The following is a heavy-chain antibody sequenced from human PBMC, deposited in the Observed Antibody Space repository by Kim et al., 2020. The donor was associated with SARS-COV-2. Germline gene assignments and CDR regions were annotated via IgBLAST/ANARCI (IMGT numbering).Heavy chain of an antibody. D-gene: IGHD1-26*01. V-gene: IGHV4-59*01. Sequence: SETLSLTCTVSGGSISSYYWSWIRQPPGKGLEWIGYIYYSGSTNYNPSLKSRVTISVDTSKNQFSLKLSSVTAADTAVYYCAREYVWYSGGHDAFDIWGQGTMVTVSS. CDR1: GGSISSYY. CDR2: IYYSGST. J-gene: IGHJ3*02. CDR3: AREYVWYSGGHDAFDI.